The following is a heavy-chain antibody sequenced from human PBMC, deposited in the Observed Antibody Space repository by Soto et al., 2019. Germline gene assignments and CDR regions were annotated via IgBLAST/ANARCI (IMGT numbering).Heavy chain of an antibody. Sequence: PSETLSLTCTVSSGSISSGGYYWIWIRQHPGKGLEWIGNIFYSGSTYYNPSLKSRVTISVDTSKNQFSLKLSSVTAADTAVYYCARVRSGVGYNWFDPWGQGTLVTVSS. CDR2: IFYSGST. V-gene: IGHV4-31*03. J-gene: IGHJ5*02. CDR3: ARVRSGVGYNWFDP. D-gene: IGHD3-16*01. CDR1: SGSISSGGYY.